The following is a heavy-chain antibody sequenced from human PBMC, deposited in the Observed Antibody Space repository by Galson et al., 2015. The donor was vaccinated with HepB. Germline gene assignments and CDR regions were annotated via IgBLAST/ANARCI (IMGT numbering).Heavy chain of an antibody. CDR2: IKQDGSEK. CDR3: ARPNRGLLEYFQH. J-gene: IGHJ1*01. Sequence: SLRLSCAASGFTFSSYWMSWVRQAPGKGLEWVANIKQDGSEKYYVDSVKGRFTISRDNAKNSLYLQMNSLRAEDTAVYYCARPNRGLLEYFQHWGQGTLVTVSS. CDR1: GFTFSSYW. D-gene: IGHD3-22*01. V-gene: IGHV3-7*03.